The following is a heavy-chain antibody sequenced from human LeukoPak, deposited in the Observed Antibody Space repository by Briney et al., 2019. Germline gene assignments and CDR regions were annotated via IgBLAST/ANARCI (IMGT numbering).Heavy chain of an antibody. CDR3: AKDYDYGDYVDY. J-gene: IGHJ4*02. Sequence: GGSLRLSCAASGFTLSSYAMSWVRQAQGKVLEWVSAISGSGGRTFYADSVKGRFTISRDNSKNTLYLQMNRLRAEDTAVYYCAKDYDYGDYVDYWGQGTLVTVSS. V-gene: IGHV3-23*01. CDR2: ISGSGGRT. D-gene: IGHD4-17*01. CDR1: GFTLSSYA.